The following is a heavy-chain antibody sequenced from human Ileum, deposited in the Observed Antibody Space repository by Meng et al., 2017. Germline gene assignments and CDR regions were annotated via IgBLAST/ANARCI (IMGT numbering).Heavy chain of an antibody. V-gene: IGHV3-48*03. D-gene: IGHD6-19*01. CDR3: AREDKVSGFSGFDI. CDR2: ISPGGDTV. Sequence: GGSLRLSCAASGFSFRSYEMHWVRQAPGKGLGWVSFISPGGDTVLYADSVKGRFTISRDNAKTSLYLHMNSLRAEDTAVYYCAREDKVSGFSGFDIWGQGTMVTVSS. CDR1: GFSFRSYE. J-gene: IGHJ3*02.